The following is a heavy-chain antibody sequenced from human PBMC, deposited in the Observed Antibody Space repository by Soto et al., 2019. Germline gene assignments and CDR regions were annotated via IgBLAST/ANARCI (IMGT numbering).Heavy chain of an antibody. D-gene: IGHD3-3*01. J-gene: IGHJ4*02. CDR2: ISGSGGST. Sequence: GVLRLSCAASGFTFSSYAMSWVRQAPGKGLEWVSAISGSGGSTYYADSVKGRFTISRDNSKNTLYLQMNSLRAEDTAVYYCANSPRTYYGVDYWGQGTLVTVSS. CDR1: GFTFSSYA. CDR3: ANSPRTYYGVDY. V-gene: IGHV3-23*01.